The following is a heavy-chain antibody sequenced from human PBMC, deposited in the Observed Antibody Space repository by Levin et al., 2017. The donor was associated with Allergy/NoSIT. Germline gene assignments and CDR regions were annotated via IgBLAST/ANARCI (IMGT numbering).Heavy chain of an antibody. CDR3: AREGLITFGGVIGRDAFDI. CDR1: GGSISSTSYN. D-gene: IGHD3-16*02. CDR2: IYYSGST. Sequence: PSETLSLTCTVSGGSISSTSYNWGWIRQPPGKGLEWIGSIYYSGSTYYNPSLKSRVTISVDASKNQFSLKLSSVTAADTAVYYCAREGLITFGGVIGRDAFDIWGQGTMVNVYS. V-gene: IGHV4-39*02. J-gene: IGHJ3*02.